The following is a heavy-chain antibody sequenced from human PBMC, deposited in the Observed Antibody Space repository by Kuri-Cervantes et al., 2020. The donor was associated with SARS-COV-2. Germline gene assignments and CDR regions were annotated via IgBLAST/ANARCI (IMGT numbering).Heavy chain of an antibody. CDR2: IWYDGSNK. V-gene: IGHV3-33*01. J-gene: IGHJ6*02. CDR3: ARQPDRRYGMDV. Sequence: LSLTCAASGFTFSSYGMHWVRQAPGKGLEWVTVIWYDGSNKYYADPVKGRFTISRDNSKNTLYLQMNSLRAEDTAVYYCARQPDRRYGMDVWGQGTTVTVSS. CDR1: GFTFSSYG.